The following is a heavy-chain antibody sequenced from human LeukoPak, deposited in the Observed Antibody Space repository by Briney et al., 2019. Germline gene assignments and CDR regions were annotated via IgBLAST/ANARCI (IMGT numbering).Heavy chain of an antibody. CDR3: AKGQEMESRLDY. V-gene: IGHV3-23*01. CDR1: GFTFSSYT. J-gene: IGHJ4*02. D-gene: IGHD1-1*01. CDR2: ISSSGSNT. Sequence: GGSLRLSCAASGFTFSSYTMYWVRQAPGKGLEWVSGISSSGSNTYYADSVKGRFTISRDNSKNTEYLQMNSLRVEDTAIYYCAKGQEMESRLDYWGQGTLVTVSS.